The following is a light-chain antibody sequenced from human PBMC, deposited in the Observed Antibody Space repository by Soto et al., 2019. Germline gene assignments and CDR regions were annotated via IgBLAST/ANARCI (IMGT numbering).Light chain of an antibody. CDR1: QSVSSSY. J-gene: IGKJ5*01. Sequence: ETLMTHSPATLSLSPWEIATLSCRASQSVSSSYLAWYQQKPGQAPRLLIYGASSRATGIPDRFSGGGSGTEFTLIISGLQSEDSAVYYCQQYKSWPPITFGQGTRLEIK. CDR2: GAS. CDR3: QQYKSWPPIT. V-gene: IGKV3D-15*01.